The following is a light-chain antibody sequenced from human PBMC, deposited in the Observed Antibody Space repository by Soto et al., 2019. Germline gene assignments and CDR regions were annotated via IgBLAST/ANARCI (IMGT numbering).Light chain of an antibody. CDR2: KSS. V-gene: IGKV1-5*03. J-gene: IGKJ1*01. CDR1: QSISSW. Sequence: DIQMTQSPSTLSASVGDRVTITCRASQSISSWLAWYQQKPGKAPKLLIYKSSSLESGVPSRFSVSGSGSVFTITIISLQPDDFASYFCQHHLGPFGQGTKVEIK. CDR3: QHHLGP.